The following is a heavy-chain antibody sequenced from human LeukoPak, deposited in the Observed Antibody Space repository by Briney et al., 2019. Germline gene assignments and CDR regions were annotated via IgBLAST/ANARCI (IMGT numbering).Heavy chain of an antibody. CDR3: ATSTVAKYDY. D-gene: IGHD4-11*01. J-gene: IGHJ4*02. V-gene: IGHV3-23*01. Sequence: GGSLRLSCAASGFTFSAYNMIWVRQAPGKGLEWVSAISGSGDSTFNADSVKGRFTISRDNSKNTLYLQMNSLRAEDTALYYCATSTVAKYDYWGQGTLVAVSS. CDR2: ISGSGDST. CDR1: GFTFSAYN.